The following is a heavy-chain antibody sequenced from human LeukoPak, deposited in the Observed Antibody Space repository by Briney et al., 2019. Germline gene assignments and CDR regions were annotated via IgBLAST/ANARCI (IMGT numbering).Heavy chain of an antibody. CDR1: GGSFSGYY. D-gene: IGHD2-2*01. CDR2: INHSGST. CDR3: ARGRGRYCSSTSCYPGYYYYYGMDV. J-gene: IGHJ6*02. V-gene: IGHV4-34*01. Sequence: SETLSLTCAVYGGSFSGYYWSWIRQPPGKGLEWIGEINHSGSTNYNPSLKSRATISVDTSKNQFSLKLSSVTAADTAVYYCARGRGRYCSSTSCYPGYYYYYGMDVWGQGTTVTVSS.